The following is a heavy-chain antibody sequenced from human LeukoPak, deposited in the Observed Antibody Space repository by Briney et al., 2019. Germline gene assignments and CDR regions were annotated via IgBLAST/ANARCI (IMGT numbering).Heavy chain of an antibody. D-gene: IGHD4-23*01. CDR3: ARGGYGGNFLDY. J-gene: IGHJ4*02. CDR2: INPNSGGT. V-gene: IGHV1-2*02. Sequence: ASVKVSCKASGYTFTGYYMHLVRQAPGQGLESMGWINPNSGGTNYAQKFQGRVTMTRDTSISTAYMELSRLRSDDTAVYYCARGGYGGNFLDYWGQGTLVTVSS. CDR1: GYTFTGYY.